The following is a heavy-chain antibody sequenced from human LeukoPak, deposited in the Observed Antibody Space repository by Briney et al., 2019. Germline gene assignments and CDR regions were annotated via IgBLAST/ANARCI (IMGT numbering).Heavy chain of an antibody. D-gene: IGHD4-23*01. CDR1: GGSISSYY. Sequence: SETLSLTCTVSGGSISSYYWSWIRQPPGKGLEWIGYIYYSGSTNYNPSLKSRVTISVDTSKNQFSLKLGSVTAADTAVYYCARVRWTNDAFDIWGQGTMVTVSS. CDR3: ARVRWTNDAFDI. V-gene: IGHV4-59*01. CDR2: IYYSGST. J-gene: IGHJ3*02.